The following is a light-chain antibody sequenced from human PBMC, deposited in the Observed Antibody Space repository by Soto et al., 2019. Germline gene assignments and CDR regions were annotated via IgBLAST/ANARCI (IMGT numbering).Light chain of an antibody. CDR2: EVT. CDR3: SSYAGSNNLV. Sequence: QSALTQPPSASGSPGQSVTISCTGSRSDVGDHNYVSWYQQHPGKAPKPMIYEVTKRPSGVPDRFSGSKSGNTASLTVSGLQAEDEADYYCSSYAGSNNLVFGGGTKLTVL. CDR1: RSDVGDHNY. V-gene: IGLV2-8*01. J-gene: IGLJ3*02.